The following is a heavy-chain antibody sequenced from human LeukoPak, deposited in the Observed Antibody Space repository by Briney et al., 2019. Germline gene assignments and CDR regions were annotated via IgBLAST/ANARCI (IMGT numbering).Heavy chain of an antibody. D-gene: IGHD3-10*01. CDR3: ATGSMVRGVTLDY. J-gene: IGHJ4*02. V-gene: IGHV4-4*02. Sequence: SGTLSLTCAVSGGSISSSNWWSWVRQPPGKGLEWIGEIYHSGSTNYNLSLKSRVTISVDKSKNQFSLKLSSVTAADTAVYYCATGSMVRGVTLDYWGQGTLVTVSS. CDR2: IYHSGST. CDR1: GGSISSSNW.